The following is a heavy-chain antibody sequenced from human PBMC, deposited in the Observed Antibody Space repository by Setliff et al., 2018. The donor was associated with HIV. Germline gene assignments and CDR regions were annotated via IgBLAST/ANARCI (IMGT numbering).Heavy chain of an antibody. Sequence: ASVKVSCKASGSTFSSYTISWVRQAPGQGLEWMGMVIPILGIENNAQKFQGRVTMTADKSTSTAYMELSSLRSDDTAVYYCASTTYYYDISGPPPGWFDPWGQGTLVTVSS. CDR1: GSTFSSYT. CDR2: VIPILGIE. CDR3: ASTTYYYDISGPPPGWFDP. V-gene: IGHV1-69*02. J-gene: IGHJ5*02. D-gene: IGHD3-22*01.